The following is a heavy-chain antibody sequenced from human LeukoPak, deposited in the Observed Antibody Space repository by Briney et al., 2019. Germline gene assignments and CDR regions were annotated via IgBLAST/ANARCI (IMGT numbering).Heavy chain of an antibody. J-gene: IGHJ4*02. Sequence: PSETLSLTCTVSGVSISSYYWSWIRQPPGKGLAWIGNIHDSGSTNYKTSLKSRVTISIDTSKNQFSLKLNSVTAADTAVYYCARVAPYYDLDYWGQGTLVTVSS. CDR3: ARVAPYYDLDY. D-gene: IGHD3-22*01. CDR2: IHDSGST. CDR1: GVSISSYY. V-gene: IGHV4-59*08.